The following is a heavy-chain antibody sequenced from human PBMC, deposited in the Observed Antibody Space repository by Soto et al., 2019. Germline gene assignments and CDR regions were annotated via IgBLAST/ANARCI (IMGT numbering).Heavy chain of an antibody. CDR1: GFTLGTTGLS. J-gene: IGHJ4*02. Sequence: SGPTLVNPTQTLTLTCTFSGFTLGTTGLSVNWIRQAPGKALEWLAVIDWDGDRFYSASLKTRLSISKDTSKNEVVLTMTNMDPVDTATYFCARSQGGMLYNSFFDFWGQGTLVTVSS. V-gene: IGHV2-70*13. D-gene: IGHD2-8*01. CDR3: ARSQGGMLYNSFFDF. CDR2: IDWDGDR.